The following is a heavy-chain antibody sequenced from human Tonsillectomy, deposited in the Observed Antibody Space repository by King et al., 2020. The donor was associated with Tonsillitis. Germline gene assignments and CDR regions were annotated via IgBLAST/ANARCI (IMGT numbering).Heavy chain of an antibody. V-gene: IGHV5-51*01. CDR3: ARLDAHLEILKVVTGPYFYYYGLDV. D-gene: IGHD2-21*02. CDR2: IYPGDSDT. Sequence: QLVQSGAEVKKPGESLKISCKGSGYSFTNYWIAWVRQMPGKGLEWMGIIYPGDSDTRYSPSFQGQVTISADKSIRTAYLRWSSLKASDTAIYYCARLDAHLEILKVVTGPYFYYYGLDVWGQGTTVTVSS. J-gene: IGHJ6*02. CDR1: GYSFTNYW.